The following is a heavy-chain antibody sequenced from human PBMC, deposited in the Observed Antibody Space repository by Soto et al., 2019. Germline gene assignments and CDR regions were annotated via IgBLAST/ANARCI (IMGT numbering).Heavy chain of an antibody. V-gene: IGHV3-64D*06. CDR3: VKALRYFDWLPDFDY. Sequence: RLSCSASGFTFSSYAMHWVRQAPGKGLEYVSAISSNGGSTYYADSVKGRFTISRDNSKNTLYLQMSSLGAEDTAVYYCVKALRYFDWLPDFDYWGQGTLVTVFS. D-gene: IGHD3-9*01. J-gene: IGHJ4*02. CDR1: GFTFSSYA. CDR2: ISSNGGST.